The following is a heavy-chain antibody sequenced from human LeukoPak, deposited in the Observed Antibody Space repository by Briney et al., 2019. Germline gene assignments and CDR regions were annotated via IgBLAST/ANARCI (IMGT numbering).Heavy chain of an antibody. CDR1: GFTFSGYW. J-gene: IGHJ4*02. D-gene: IGHD3-16*02. V-gene: IGHV3-74*01. CDR3: AREGFTFGGVIDHYYFDY. CDR2: INSDGSST. Sequence: GGSLRLSCAASGFTFSGYWMHWVRQAPGKGLVWVSRINSDGSSTSYADSVTGRFTISRDNAKNTLYLQMNSLRAEDTAVYYCAREGFTFGGVIDHYYFDYWGQGTLVTVSS.